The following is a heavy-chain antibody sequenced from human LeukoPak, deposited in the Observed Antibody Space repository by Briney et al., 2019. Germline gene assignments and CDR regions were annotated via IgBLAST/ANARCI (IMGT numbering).Heavy chain of an antibody. Sequence: GGSLRLSCSGSGFIFSSYWMTWVRQAPGKGLEWVSYISSSGSTIYYADSVKGRFTISRDNAKNSLYLQMNSLRAEDTAVYYCARLRRITGTTWFDPWGQGTLVTVSS. CDR1: GFIFSSYW. CDR3: ARLRRITGTTWFDP. V-gene: IGHV3-48*04. CDR2: ISSSGSTI. J-gene: IGHJ5*02. D-gene: IGHD1-7*01.